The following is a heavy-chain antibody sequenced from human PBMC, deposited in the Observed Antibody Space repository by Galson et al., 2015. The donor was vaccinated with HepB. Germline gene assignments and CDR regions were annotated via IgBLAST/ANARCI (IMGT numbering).Heavy chain of an antibody. CDR2: TYYRSKWYN. D-gene: IGHD1-1*01. Sequence: CAISGDSVSSNSAAWNWIRQSPSRGLEWLGRTYYRSKWYNDYAVSVKSRITINPDTSKNQFSLRLKSVTPEDTAVYYCAASEVPGTDAFDIWGQGTMVTVSS. J-gene: IGHJ3*02. V-gene: IGHV6-1*01. CDR1: GDSVSSNSAA. CDR3: AASEVPGTDAFDI.